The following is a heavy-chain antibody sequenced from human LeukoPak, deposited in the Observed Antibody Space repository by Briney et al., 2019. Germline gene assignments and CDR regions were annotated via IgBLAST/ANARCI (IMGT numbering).Heavy chain of an antibody. D-gene: IGHD6-19*01. CDR2: IYYSGST. J-gene: IGHJ6*03. Sequence: SETLSLTCTVSGGSISSYYWSWIRQPPGKRLEWIGYIYYSGSTNYNPSLKSRVTISVDTSKKQFSLKLSSATAADTAVDYCARVVAVAGTYYYYYMDVWGKGTTVTVSS. V-gene: IGHV4-59*01. CDR1: GGSISSYY. CDR3: ARVVAVAGTYYYYYMDV.